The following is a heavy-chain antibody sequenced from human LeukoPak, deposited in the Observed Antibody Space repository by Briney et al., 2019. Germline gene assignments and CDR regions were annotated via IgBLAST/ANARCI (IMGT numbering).Heavy chain of an antibody. V-gene: IGHV1-18*01. CDR1: GYTFTSYG. J-gene: IGHJ4*02. D-gene: IGHD3-10*01. Sequence: APVKVSCKASGYTFTSYGISWVRQAPGQGLEWMGWISAYNGNTNYAQKLQGRVTMTTDTSTSTAYMELRSLRSDDTAVYYCARDRVLLWFGELFDYWGQGTLVTVSS. CDR2: ISAYNGNT. CDR3: ARDRVLLWFGELFDY.